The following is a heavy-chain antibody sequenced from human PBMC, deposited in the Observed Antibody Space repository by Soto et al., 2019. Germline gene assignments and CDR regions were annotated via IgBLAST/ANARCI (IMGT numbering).Heavy chain of an antibody. J-gene: IGHJ6*02. D-gene: IGHD7-27*01. CDR3: EKEETGDRVYYYYGMDV. Sequence: GGSLRLSCAASGFTFSSYGMHWVRQAPGKGLEWVAVISYDGSNKYYADSVKGRFTISRDNSKNTLYLQMNSLRAEDTAVYYCEKEETGDRVYYYYGMDVWGQGTTVTVSS. CDR1: GFTFSSYG. V-gene: IGHV3-30*18. CDR2: ISYDGSNK.